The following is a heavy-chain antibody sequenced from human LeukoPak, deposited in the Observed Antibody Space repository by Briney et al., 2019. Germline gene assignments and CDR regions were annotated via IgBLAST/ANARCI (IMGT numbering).Heavy chain of an antibody. CDR3: ARGISIDY. CDR1: GFIVSSKY. V-gene: IGHV3-53*01. J-gene: IGHJ4*02. Sequence: TGGSLRLSCAVSGFIVSSKYMSWVRQAPGKGLEWVSIIYSGGSTYYADSVKGRFTISRDNSKNTLHLQMNSLRAEDTAVYYCARGISIDYWGQGTLVTVSS. CDR2: IYSGGST. D-gene: IGHD2-15*01.